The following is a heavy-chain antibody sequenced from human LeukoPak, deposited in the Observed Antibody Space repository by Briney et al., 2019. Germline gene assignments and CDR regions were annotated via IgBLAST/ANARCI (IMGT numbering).Heavy chain of an antibody. CDR1: GGTFSSYA. CDR2: IIPIFGTA. D-gene: IGHD3-22*01. J-gene: IGHJ4*02. Sequence: SVKVSCKASGGTFSSYAISWVRQAPGQGLEWMGGIIPIFGTANYAQKFQGRVTITTDESTSTAYMELSSLRSEDTAVYYCARVSFRDSSGYYYFDYWGQGTLVTVCS. V-gene: IGHV1-69*05. CDR3: ARVSFRDSSGYYYFDY.